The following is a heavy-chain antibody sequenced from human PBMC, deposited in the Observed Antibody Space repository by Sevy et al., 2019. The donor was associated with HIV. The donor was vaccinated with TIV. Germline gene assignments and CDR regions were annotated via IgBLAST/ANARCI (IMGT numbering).Heavy chain of an antibody. V-gene: IGHV3-30*18. CDR1: GFIFDDYG. CDR2: ISHDGGKK. J-gene: IGHJ6*02. Sequence: VGSLRLSCVGSGFIFDDYGMHWFRQAPGKGLEWVALISHDGGKKYYADSVKGRFTISRDNFKNTLYLQMNTLRRDDTAAYFCTKDPPVYGDFPYGMDVWGQGTTVTVSS. CDR3: TKDPPVYGDFPYGMDV. D-gene: IGHD4-17*01.